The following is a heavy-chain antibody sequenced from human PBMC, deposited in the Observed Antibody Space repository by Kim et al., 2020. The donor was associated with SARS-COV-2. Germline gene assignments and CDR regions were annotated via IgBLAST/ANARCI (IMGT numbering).Heavy chain of an antibody. V-gene: IGHV4-39*07. CDR2: IYYSGNT. CDR3: ARVAGTWRSPVDY. Sequence: SETLSLTCTVSGGSISSSSYYWGWIRQPPGKGLEWIGNIYYSGNTYYNPSLRSRVTISVDRSKNQFSLKLSSVTAADTAVYYCARVAGTWRSPVDYWGQG. CDR1: GGSISSSSYY. D-gene: IGHD3-10*01. J-gene: IGHJ4*02.